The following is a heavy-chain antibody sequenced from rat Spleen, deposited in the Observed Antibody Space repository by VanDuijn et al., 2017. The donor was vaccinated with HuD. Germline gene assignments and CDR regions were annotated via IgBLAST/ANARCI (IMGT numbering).Heavy chain of an antibody. V-gene: IGHV2-41*01. Sequence: QVQLKESGPGLVQPSQTLSLTCTVAGFSLTSYNVHWVRQPPGKGLEWLGVIWNAGGSRYNSALKSRLNISKDTSKSQVFLKMNSLQTEDTATYYCARGQDDGTYYYLFDYWGQGVMVTVSS. D-gene: IGHD1-12*02. CDR3: ARGQDDGTYYYLFDY. J-gene: IGHJ2*01. CDR2: IWNAGGS. CDR1: GFSLTSYN.